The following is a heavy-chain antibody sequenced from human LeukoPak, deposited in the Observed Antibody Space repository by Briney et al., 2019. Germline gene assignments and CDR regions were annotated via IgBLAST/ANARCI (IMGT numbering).Heavy chain of an antibody. Sequence: ASVKVSCKASGYTFTSYYMHWVRQAPGQGLEWMGIINPSGGSTSYAQKFQGRVTITRDTSASTAYMELSSLRSEDTAVYYCAREWELLSAAFDYWGQGTLVTVSS. V-gene: IGHV1-46*01. CDR3: AREWELLSAAFDY. CDR2: INPSGGST. D-gene: IGHD1-26*01. J-gene: IGHJ4*02. CDR1: GYTFTSYY.